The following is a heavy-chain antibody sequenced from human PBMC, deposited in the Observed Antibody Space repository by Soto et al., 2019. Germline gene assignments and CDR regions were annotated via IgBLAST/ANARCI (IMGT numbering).Heavy chain of an antibody. CDR1: GFTFSSYG. D-gene: IGHD3-22*01. Sequence: GGSLRLSCAASGFTFSSYGMHWVRQAPGKGLEWVAVISYDGSNKYYADSVKGRFTISRDNSKNTLYLQMNSLRAEDTAVYYCAKEGGGMIVVGNWFDPWGQGTLVTVSS. CDR3: AKEGGGMIVVGNWFDP. V-gene: IGHV3-30*18. J-gene: IGHJ5*02. CDR2: ISYDGSNK.